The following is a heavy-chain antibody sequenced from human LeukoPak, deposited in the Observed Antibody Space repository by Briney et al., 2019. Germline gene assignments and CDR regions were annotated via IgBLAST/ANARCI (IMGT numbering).Heavy chain of an antibody. CDR3: ARGGLGIADY. J-gene: IGHJ4*02. CDR1: GGSFSGYY. CDR2: INHSGST. V-gene: IGHV4-34*01. Sequence: SETLSLTCAVCGGSFSGYYWSWIRQPPGKGLEWIGEINHSGSTNYNPSLKSRVTISVDTSKNQFSLKLSSVTAADTAVYYCARGGLGIADYWGQGTLVTVSS. D-gene: IGHD6-13*01.